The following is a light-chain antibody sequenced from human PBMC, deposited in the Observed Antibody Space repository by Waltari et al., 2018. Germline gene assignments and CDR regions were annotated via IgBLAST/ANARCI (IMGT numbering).Light chain of an antibody. V-gene: IGLV2-23*02. CDR3: SAYASSSKGV. CDR2: AVS. Sequence: QSALTQPASVSGSPGQSITISCTGTSSDVGNYKRVSWYQQHPGKAPKLMIYAVSKPPSGMPDRVSGSRSGDRPSLASPGLQPEDDSEYFCSAYASSSKGVFGGGTKVTIL. J-gene: IGLJ2*01. CDR1: SSDVGNYKR.